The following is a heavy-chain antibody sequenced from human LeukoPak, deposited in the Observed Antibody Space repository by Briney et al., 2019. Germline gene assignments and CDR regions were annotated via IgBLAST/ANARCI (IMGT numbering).Heavy chain of an antibody. CDR2: SRNKADSYTA. J-gene: IGHJ4*02. CDR3: ATSSWYRLAY. D-gene: IGHD6-13*01. Sequence: PAGGSLRLSCAASGFTFSDSFMSWVRQAPGKGLEWVGRSRNKADSYTAEYAASVTGRFTISRDESKNSLYLQISSLETEDAAVYYCATSSWYRLAYWGQGSLVTVSS. CDR1: GFTFSDSF. V-gene: IGHV3-72*01.